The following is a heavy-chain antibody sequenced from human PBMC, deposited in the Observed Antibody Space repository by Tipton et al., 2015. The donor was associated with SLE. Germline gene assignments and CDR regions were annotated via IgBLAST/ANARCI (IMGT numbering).Heavy chain of an antibody. CDR2: INHSGST. D-gene: IGHD3-16*01. CDR1: GGSFSGYY. J-gene: IGHJ4*02. Sequence: TLSLTCAVYGGSFSGYYWSWIRQPPGKGLEWIGEINHSGSTNYNPSLKSRVTISVDTSKNQFSLKLSSVTAADTAVYYCARALMTKSDYWGQGTLVTVSS. CDR3: ARALMTKSDY. V-gene: IGHV4-34*01.